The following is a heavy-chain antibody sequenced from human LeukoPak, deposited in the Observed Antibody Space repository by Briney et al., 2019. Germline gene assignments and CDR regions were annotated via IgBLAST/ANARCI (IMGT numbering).Heavy chain of an antibody. J-gene: IGHJ6*03. CDR2: TYYRSKWYN. Sequence: SQTLSLTCAISGDSVSSNSAAWNWIRQSPSRGLEWLGRTYYRSKWYNDYAVSVKSRITINPDTSKNQFSLKLSSVTAADTAVYYCARDSHGRWLAVAGTNYYYYYYMDVWGKGTTVTVSS. CDR1: GDSVSSNSAA. D-gene: IGHD6-19*01. CDR3: ARDSHGRWLAVAGTNYYYYYYMDV. V-gene: IGHV6-1*01.